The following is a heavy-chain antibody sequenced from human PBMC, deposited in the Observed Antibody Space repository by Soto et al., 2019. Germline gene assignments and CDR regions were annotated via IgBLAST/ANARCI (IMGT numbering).Heavy chain of an antibody. CDR2: ISNTGSTK. CDR1: GFSFSDYY. CDR3: ARDYYGDYILDY. V-gene: IGHV3-11*01. J-gene: IGHJ4*02. D-gene: IGHD4-17*01. Sequence: QVQLVESGGGLVKPGGSLRLSCVVSGFSFSDYYMSWIRQAPGKGLEWISYISNTGSTKYYADSVKGRFTISRDNAKNSLYLQMNRLRGEDTAVYYCARDYYGDYILDYWGQGTLVNVSS.